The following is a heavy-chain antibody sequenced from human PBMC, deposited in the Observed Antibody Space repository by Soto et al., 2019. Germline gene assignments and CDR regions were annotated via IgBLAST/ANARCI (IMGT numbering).Heavy chain of an antibody. CDR2: IVVGSGNT. V-gene: IGHV1-58*01. Sequence: GASVKVSCKASGFAFTSSAVQWVRRARGQRLEWIGWIVVGSGNTNYAQKFQERVTITRDMSTSTAYMELSSLRSEDTAVYYCAADPHVIATHYYYGMDVWGQGTTVTVSS. CDR3: AADPHVIATHYYYGMDV. D-gene: IGHD3-16*02. CDR1: GFAFTSSA. J-gene: IGHJ6*02.